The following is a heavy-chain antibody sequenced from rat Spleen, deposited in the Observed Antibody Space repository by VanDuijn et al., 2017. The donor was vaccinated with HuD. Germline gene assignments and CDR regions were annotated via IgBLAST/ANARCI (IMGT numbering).Heavy chain of an antibody. Sequence: QVQLKESGPGLVQPSQTLSLTCTVSGFSLTRYHVHWVRQPTGKGLEWMGIIWSGGSTDYNSALKSRLSISRDTSKSQVFLKMNSLQTEDIATYYCARSFYGYNYDHFDYWGQGVMVTVSS. J-gene: IGHJ2*01. D-gene: IGHD1-9*01. CDR2: IWSGGST. V-gene: IGHV2-30*01. CDR3: ARSFYGYNYDHFDY. CDR1: GFSLTRYH.